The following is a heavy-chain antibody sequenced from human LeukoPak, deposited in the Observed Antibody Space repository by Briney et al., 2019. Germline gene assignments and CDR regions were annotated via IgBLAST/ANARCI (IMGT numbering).Heavy chain of an antibody. CDR2: ISAYNGNT. D-gene: IGHD3-22*01. CDR3: ARESEDLYDSSGYINWFDP. V-gene: IGHV1-18*01. Sequence: ASVKVSCKASGYTFTSYGISWVRQAPGQGLEWMGWISAYNGNTNYAQKLQGRVTMTTDTSTSTAYMELRSLRSDDTAVYYCARESEDLYDSSGYINWFDPWGQGTLVTVSS. J-gene: IGHJ5*02. CDR1: GYTFTSYG.